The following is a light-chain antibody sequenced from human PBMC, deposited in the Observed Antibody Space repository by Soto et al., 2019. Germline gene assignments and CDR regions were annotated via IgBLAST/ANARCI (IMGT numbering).Light chain of an antibody. J-gene: IGKJ1*01. Sequence: EIVMTQSPATLSVSPGERATLSCRASQSVSNNVAWYQKKPGQAPRLLIYGASTRATGMPARFSGGGSGTAFTLNISSLQSEDFAVYYCQQYNNWWTFGQGTRVEIK. CDR3: QQYNNWWT. CDR2: GAS. CDR1: QSVSNN. V-gene: IGKV3-15*01.